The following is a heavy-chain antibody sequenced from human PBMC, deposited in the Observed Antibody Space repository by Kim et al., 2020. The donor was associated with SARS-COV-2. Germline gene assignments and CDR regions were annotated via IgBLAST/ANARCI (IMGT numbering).Heavy chain of an antibody. CDR3: ARGSNYDFWSGYYNLGGYYYYNGMDV. V-gene: IGHV1-8*01. CDR2: MNPNSGNT. D-gene: IGHD3-3*01. J-gene: IGHJ6*02. Sequence: ASVKVSCKASGYTFTSYDINWVRQATGQGLEWMGWMNPNSGNTGYAQKFQGRVTMTRNTSISTAYMELSSLRSEDTAVYYCARGSNYDFWSGYYNLGGYYYYNGMDVWGQGTTVTVSS. CDR1: GYTFTSYD.